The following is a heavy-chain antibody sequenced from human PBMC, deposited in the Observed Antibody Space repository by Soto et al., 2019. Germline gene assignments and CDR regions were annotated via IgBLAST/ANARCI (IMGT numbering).Heavy chain of an antibody. J-gene: IGHJ4*02. Sequence: KLSETLSLTCTISGGSISVYYWSWVRQPPGHELEWIGYIYASGSPYYNPSLRSRVTISADTSKNQISLKLTSPTAADTAVYYCARGVGSSPPRYWGRGTLVTVSS. CDR2: IYASGSP. V-gene: IGHV4-59*01. CDR3: ARGVGSSPPRY. D-gene: IGHD1-26*01. CDR1: GGSISVYY.